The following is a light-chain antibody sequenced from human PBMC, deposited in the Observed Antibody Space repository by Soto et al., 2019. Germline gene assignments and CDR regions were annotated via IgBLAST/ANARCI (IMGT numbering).Light chain of an antibody. CDR2: GAS. CDR3: QPYGSSLP. V-gene: IGKV3-20*01. J-gene: IGKJ5*01. CDR1: QSVSSSY. Sequence: EIVLTQSPSTLSLSPGGRATLSCTASQSVSSSYLAWYQQKPGQAPRLLIYGASSRATGIPDRFSGIGSGTVFTLTISRMEPEDFAVYYCQPYGSSLPFGQGTRLEIK.